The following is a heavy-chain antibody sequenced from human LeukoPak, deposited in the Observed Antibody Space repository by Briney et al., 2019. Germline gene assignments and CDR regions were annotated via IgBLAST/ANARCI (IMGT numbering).Heavy chain of an antibody. Sequence: GGSLRLSCAASGFTVSSNYMSWVRQAPGTGLEWVSVIYSGGSTYYADSVKGQFTNSIDNPKNTLYLQMNRLRAEDTAVYYCARSYSSGCFDYWGQGTLVTVSS. CDR3: ARSYSSGCFDY. D-gene: IGHD6-19*01. CDR1: GFTVSSNY. CDR2: IYSGGST. V-gene: IGHV3-66*02. J-gene: IGHJ4*02.